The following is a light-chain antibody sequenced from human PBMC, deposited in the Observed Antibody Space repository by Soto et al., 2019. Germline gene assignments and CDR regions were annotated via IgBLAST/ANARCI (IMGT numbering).Light chain of an antibody. Sequence: QSALTQPASVSGSPGQSITISCTGTSSDVGGYNYVSWYQQHPGKAPKLMIYEVSNRPSGVSNRFSGSRSGNTASLTISGLQAEDEADYYCSSYTGSSVVFGGGTQLTVL. V-gene: IGLV2-14*01. CDR2: EVS. CDR3: SSYTGSSVV. CDR1: SSDVGGYNY. J-gene: IGLJ2*01.